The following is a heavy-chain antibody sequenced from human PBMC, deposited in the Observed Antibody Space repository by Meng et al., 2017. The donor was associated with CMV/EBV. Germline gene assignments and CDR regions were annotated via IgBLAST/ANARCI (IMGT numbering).Heavy chain of an antibody. D-gene: IGHD6-13*01. CDR1: GRSISNSY. J-gene: IGHJ4*02. Sequence: VHVAAPGLGLGSQSETLSLPCRATGRSISNSYWSSIRQPAGKGLEWIGRIYTSGSTNYNPSLKSRVTMSVDTSKNQFSLKLSSVTAADTAVYYCAREMPIAAAGCFDSWGQGTLVTVSS. CDR2: IYTSGST. V-gene: IGHV4-4*07. CDR3: AREMPIAAAGCFDS.